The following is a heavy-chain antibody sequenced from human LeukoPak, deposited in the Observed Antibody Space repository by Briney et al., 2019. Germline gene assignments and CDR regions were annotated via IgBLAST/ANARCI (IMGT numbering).Heavy chain of an antibody. D-gene: IGHD3-10*01. V-gene: IGHV4-59*01. CDR2: IYYSGST. J-gene: IGHJ6*02. CDR3: ARGGAWFGDYGMDV. CDR1: GGSISSYY. Sequence: SETLSLTCTVSGGSISSYYWSWIRQPPGKGLEWIGYIYYSGSTNYNPSLKSRVTISVDTSKNQFSLKLSSVTAADTAVYYCARGGAWFGDYGMDVWGQGTTVTVSS.